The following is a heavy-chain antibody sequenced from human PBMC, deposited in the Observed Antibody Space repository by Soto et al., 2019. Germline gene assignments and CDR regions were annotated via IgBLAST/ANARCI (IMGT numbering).Heavy chain of an antibody. J-gene: IGHJ6*02. V-gene: IGHV4-30-4*01. D-gene: IGHD3-3*01. CDR3: ARDDGTIFGVVPRYYYYGMDV. CDR2: IYYSGST. CDR1: GGSISSGDYY. Sequence: PSETLSLTCTVSGGSISSGDYYWSWIRQPPGKGLEWIGYIYYSGSTYYNPSLKSRVTISVDTSKNQFSLKLSSVTAADTAVYYCARDDGTIFGVVPRYYYYGMDVWGQGTTVTVSS.